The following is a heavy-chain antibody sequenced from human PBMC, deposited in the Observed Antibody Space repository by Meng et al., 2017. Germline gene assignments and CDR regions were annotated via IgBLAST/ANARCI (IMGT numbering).Heavy chain of an antibody. Sequence: GASLKISCAASGFTFSNAWMSWVRQAPGKGLEWVGRIKSKTDGGTTDYAAPGKGRFTISRDDSKNTLYLQMNSLKTEDTAVYYCTTEIIVVATIFPHTDYWGQGTLVTVSS. D-gene: IGHD5-12*01. J-gene: IGHJ4*02. CDR3: TTEIIVVATIFPHTDY. CDR2: IKSKTDGGTT. V-gene: IGHV3-15*01. CDR1: GFTFSNAW.